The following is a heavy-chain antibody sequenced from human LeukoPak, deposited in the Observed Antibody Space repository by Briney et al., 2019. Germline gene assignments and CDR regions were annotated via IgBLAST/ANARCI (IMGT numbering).Heavy chain of an antibody. Sequence: SETLSLTCAVSGYSISSGYYWGWIRQPPGKGLEWIGSIYHSGSTYYNPSLKSRVTISVDTSKNQFSLKLSSVTAADTAVYYCARDRGNFDYWGQGTLVTVSS. J-gene: IGHJ4*02. CDR1: GYSISSGYY. V-gene: IGHV4-38-2*02. CDR2: IYHSGST. CDR3: ARDRGNFDY. D-gene: IGHD3-10*01.